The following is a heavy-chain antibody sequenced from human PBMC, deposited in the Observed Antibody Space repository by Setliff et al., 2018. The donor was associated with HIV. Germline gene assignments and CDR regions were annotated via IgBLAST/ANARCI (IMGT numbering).Heavy chain of an antibody. V-gene: IGHV4-4*09. D-gene: IGHD4-17*01. Sequence: PSETLSLTCTVSGGSISTYYWTWIRQPPGKGLEWIGYIYTSGSTSYNPSLKSRLTISLDTSKNQFSLKLSSVTAADTAVYYCARERDDSGDYLSLFVHWGQGALVTVSS. CDR2: IYTSGST. J-gene: IGHJ4*02. CDR3: ARERDDSGDYLSLFVH. CDR1: GGSISTYY.